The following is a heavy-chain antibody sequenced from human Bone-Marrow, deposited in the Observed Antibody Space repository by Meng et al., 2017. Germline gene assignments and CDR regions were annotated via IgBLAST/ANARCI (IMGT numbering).Heavy chain of an antibody. CDR2: MNPNSGNT. Sequence: ASVKVSCKASGYTFTSYDINWVRQATGQGLEWMGWMNPNSGNTGYAQKFQGRVTMTRNTSISTAYMELSSLRSEDTAVYYCARLYYYDSSGYPEAYWYFELWGRGTLVTVSS. V-gene: IGHV1-8*02. CDR1: GYTFTSYD. D-gene: IGHD3-22*01. CDR3: ARLYYYDSSGYPEAYWYFEL. J-gene: IGHJ2*01.